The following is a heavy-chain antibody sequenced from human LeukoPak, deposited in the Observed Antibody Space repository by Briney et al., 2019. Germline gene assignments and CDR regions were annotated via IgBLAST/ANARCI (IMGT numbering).Heavy chain of an antibody. Sequence: GGSLRLSCAAAGFTFSDYYMSWIRQAPGKGLEWVAVISYDGSNKYYADSVKGRFTISRDNSKNTLYLQMNSLRAEDTAVYYCARGQVASGWLSPKSLDYWGQGTLVTVSS. CDR2: ISYDGSNK. D-gene: IGHD6-19*01. J-gene: IGHJ4*02. CDR1: GFTFSDYY. CDR3: ARGQVASGWLSPKSLDY. V-gene: IGHV3-30*03.